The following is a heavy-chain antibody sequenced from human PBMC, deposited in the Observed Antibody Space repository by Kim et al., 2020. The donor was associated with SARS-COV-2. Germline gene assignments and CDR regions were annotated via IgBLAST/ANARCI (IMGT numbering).Heavy chain of an antibody. V-gene: IGHV1-3*01. CDR3: ARVKGTGTTLVYRY. J-gene: IGHJ4*02. CDR2: INAGNGNT. CDR1: GYTFTSYA. Sequence: ASVKVSCKASGYTFTSYAMHWVRQAPGQRLEWIGWINAGNGNTKYSQKFQGRVTITRDTSASTAYMELSSLRSEDTAVYYCARVKGTGTTLVYRYWGQGTLVTVSS. D-gene: IGHD1-7*01.